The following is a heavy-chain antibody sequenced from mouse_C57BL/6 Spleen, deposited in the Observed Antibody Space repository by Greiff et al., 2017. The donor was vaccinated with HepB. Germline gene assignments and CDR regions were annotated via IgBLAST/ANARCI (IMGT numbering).Heavy chain of an antibody. V-gene: IGHV1-4*01. CDR1: GYTFTSYT. CDR3: ARGDGYYYYFDY. CDR2: INPSSGYT. Sequence: QVHVKQSGAELARPGASVKMSCKASGYTFTSYTMHWVKQRPGQGLEWIGYINPSSGYTKYNQKFKDKATLTADKSSSTAYMQLSSLTSEDSAVYYCARGDGYYYYFDYWGQGTTLTVSS. J-gene: IGHJ2*01. D-gene: IGHD2-3*01.